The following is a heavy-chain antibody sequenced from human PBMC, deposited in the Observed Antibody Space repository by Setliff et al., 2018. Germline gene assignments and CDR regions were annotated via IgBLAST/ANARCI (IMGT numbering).Heavy chain of an antibody. CDR1: GFTFNNYA. J-gene: IGHJ4*02. CDR2: ISYDGSNK. CDR3: AKFSSVPGSRFFDY. D-gene: IGHD2-2*01. V-gene: IGHV3-30*07. Sequence: GGSLRLSCAASGFTFNNYAVHWVRQAPGKGLEWVAVISYDGSNKYYADSVKGRFTISRDNSRNTLYLQMNSLRAEDTAIYSCAKFSSVPGSRFFDYWGQGALVTVSS.